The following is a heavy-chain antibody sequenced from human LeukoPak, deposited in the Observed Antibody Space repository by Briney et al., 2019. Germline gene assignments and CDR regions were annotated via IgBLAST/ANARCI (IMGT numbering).Heavy chain of an antibody. D-gene: IGHD3-9*01. CDR3: ARGLTFYGMDV. V-gene: IGHV4-34*01. CDR2: INHSGST. CDR1: GGSFSGYY. J-gene: IGHJ6*02. Sequence: SETLSLTCAVYGGSFSGYYWSWIRQPPGKGLEWIGEINHSGSTNYNPSLKSRVTISVDTSKNQFSLKLSSVTAADTAVYYCARGLTFYGMDVWGQGTTVTVPS.